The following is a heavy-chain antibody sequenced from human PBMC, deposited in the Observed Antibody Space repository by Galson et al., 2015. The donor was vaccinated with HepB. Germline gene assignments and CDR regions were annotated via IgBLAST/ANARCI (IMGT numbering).Heavy chain of an antibody. D-gene: IGHD2-15*01. CDR1: GFSLSTSGVA. CDR3: AHRDYCSGGACYSGPYFDY. CDR2: IYWNDDK. V-gene: IGHV2-5*01. Sequence: PALVKPTQTLTLMCTFSGFSLSTSGVAVGWLRPPPGKALEWLALIYWNDDKRYSPSLKSRLTITKDTSKSQVVLTMTNMDPVDTATYYCAHRDYCSGGACYSGPYFDYWGQGTLVTVSS. J-gene: IGHJ4*02.